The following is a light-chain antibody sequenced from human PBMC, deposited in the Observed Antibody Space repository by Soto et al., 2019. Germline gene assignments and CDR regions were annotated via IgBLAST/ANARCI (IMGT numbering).Light chain of an antibody. CDR1: SSDVGYYDY. CDR3: SSYSISTAWL. CDR2: EVS. V-gene: IGLV2-14*01. J-gene: IGLJ1*01. Sequence: QSVLTQPASVSGSPGQSITISCTGSSSDVGYYDYVSWYQLHPGKAPKLMVFEVSNRPSGVSYRFSGSKSGNTASLTISGLQAEDEADYFCSSYSISTAWLFGPGTKVTVL.